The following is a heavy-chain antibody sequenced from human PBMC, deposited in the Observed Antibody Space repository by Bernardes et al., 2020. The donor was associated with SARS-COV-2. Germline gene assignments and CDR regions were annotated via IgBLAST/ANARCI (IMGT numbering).Heavy chain of an antibody. CDR1: GGSVISGSYY. CDR2: IFYSGST. D-gene: IGHD2-15*01. Sequence: SETLSLTCTVSGGSVISGSYYWSWIRQPPGKGLEWIGYIFYSGSTNYDSSLKSRVTISVDTSKNQFSLQLSSVTAADTAVYYCVGALHATAFDYWGQGNLVIVSS. CDR3: VGALHATAFDY. V-gene: IGHV4-61*01. J-gene: IGHJ4*02.